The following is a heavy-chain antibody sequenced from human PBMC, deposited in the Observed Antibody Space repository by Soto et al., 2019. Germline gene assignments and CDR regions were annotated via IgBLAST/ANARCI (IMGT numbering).Heavy chain of an antibody. CDR1: GFTFIDYA. Sequence: GRSLRLPCRASGFTFIDYAMAWIRKAPGKGLEWVSTISGGSSVTYYGDSVKGRFTISRDNAKKTLFLQLNRLSAEDTATYYCAKVLSKNYYYPFDFWGQGTQVTVSS. CDR2: ISGGSSVT. V-gene: IGHV3-23*01. D-gene: IGHD3-10*01. J-gene: IGHJ4*02. CDR3: AKVLSKNYYYPFDF.